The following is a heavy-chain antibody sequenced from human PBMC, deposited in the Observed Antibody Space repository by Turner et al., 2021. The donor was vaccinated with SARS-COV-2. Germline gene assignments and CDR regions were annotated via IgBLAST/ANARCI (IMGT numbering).Heavy chain of an antibody. Sequence: EVQLVESGGGLVQPGRSLRLSCTASGFTFGDYAMSWFRQAPGKGLEWVGFIKSKAYGGTTEYAASVKGRFTISRDDSKSIAYLQMNSLKTEDTAVYYCTSDSSGYYGEGGDYWGQGTLVTVSS. CDR3: TSDSSGYYGEGGDY. J-gene: IGHJ4*02. D-gene: IGHD3-22*01. CDR1: GFTFGDYA. CDR2: IKSKAYGGTT. V-gene: IGHV3-49*03.